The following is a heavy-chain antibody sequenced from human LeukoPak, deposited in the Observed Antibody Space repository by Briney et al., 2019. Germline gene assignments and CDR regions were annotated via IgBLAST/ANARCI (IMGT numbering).Heavy chain of an antibody. J-gene: IGHJ4*02. Sequence: PSETLSLNCAVYGGSFSGYYWSWIRQPPGKGLEWIGSIYHSGSTYYNPSLKSRVTISVDTSKNQFSLKLSSVTAADTAVYYCARDPPYCSSTSCSTGDDYWGRGTLVTVSS. CDR3: ARDPPYCSSTSCSTGDDY. D-gene: IGHD2-2*02. V-gene: IGHV4-34*01. CDR1: GGSFSGYY. CDR2: IYHSGST.